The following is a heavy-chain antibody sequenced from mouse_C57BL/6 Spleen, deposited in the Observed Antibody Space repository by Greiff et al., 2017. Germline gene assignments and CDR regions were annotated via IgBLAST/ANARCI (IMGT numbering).Heavy chain of an antibody. D-gene: IGHD1-1*01. CDR1: GFTFSDYG. V-gene: IGHV5-17*01. J-gene: IGHJ2*01. CDR3: ARYPLWYGSSYDYFDY. Sequence: EVQLVESGGGLVKPGGSLKLSCAASGFTFSDYGMHWVRQAPEKGLEWVAYISSGSSTIYYADTVQGRFTISRDNAKNTLFLQMTSLRSEDTAMYYCARYPLWYGSSYDYFDYGGQGTTLTVSS. CDR2: ISSGSSTI.